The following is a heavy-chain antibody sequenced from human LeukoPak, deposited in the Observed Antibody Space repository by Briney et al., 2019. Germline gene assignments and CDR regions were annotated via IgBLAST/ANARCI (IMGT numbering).Heavy chain of an antibody. V-gene: IGHV4-59*01. J-gene: IGHJ4*02. Sequence: SETLSLTCSVSGGSMSSYYWSWIRQPPGKGLEWLGYIYYSGSTNYNPSLKSRVTISVNTSKNQFSLTLSSLTAAGTAVYYCARGLTIYDILTAYYTFPYFDHWGQGTLVPVFS. CDR2: IYYSGST. D-gene: IGHD3-9*01. CDR3: ARGLTIYDILTAYYTFPYFDH. CDR1: GGSMSSYY.